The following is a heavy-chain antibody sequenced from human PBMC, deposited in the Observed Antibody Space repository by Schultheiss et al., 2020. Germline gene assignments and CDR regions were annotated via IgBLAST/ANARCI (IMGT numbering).Heavy chain of an antibody. J-gene: IGHJ4*02. V-gene: IGHV4-59*05. CDR2: IYYSGTT. D-gene: IGHD3-10*01. CDR1: GGSISSYY. Sequence: SQTLSLTCTVSGGSISSYYWSWIRQPAGKGLEWIGSIYYSGTTYYNPSLKSRVTISVDTSKNQFSLKLSSVTAADTAVYYCARVGSGTYFSPYFDYWGQGTLVTVSS. CDR3: ARVGSGTYFSPYFDY.